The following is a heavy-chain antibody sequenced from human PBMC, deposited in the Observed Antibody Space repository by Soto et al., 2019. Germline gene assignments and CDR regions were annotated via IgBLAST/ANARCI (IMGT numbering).Heavy chain of an antibody. J-gene: IGHJ6*02. CDR2: INPSGGSA. Sequence: ASVKVSCKASGYTFTSYYMHWVRQAPGQGLEWMGIINPSGGSAIYAQKFQGRVTMTRDTSTSTVYMELSSRRSEDTAVYYCARENWTEAYGMDVWGPGTTVTVSS. D-gene: IGHD3-3*01. V-gene: IGHV1-46*01. CDR1: GYTFTSYY. CDR3: ARENWTEAYGMDV.